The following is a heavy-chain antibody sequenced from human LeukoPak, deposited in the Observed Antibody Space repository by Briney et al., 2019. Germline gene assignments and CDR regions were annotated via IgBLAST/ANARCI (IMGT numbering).Heavy chain of an antibody. J-gene: IGHJ4*02. CDR3: ARERVGATRYFDY. D-gene: IGHD1-26*01. V-gene: IGHV4-31*03. CDR2: IYYSGST. Sequence: PSETLSLTCTVSGGSISSGGYYWSWIRQHPGKGLEWIGYIYYSGSTYYNPSLKGRVTISVDTSKNQFSLKLSSVTAADTAVYYCARERVGATRYFDYWGQGTLVTVSS. CDR1: GGSISSGGYY.